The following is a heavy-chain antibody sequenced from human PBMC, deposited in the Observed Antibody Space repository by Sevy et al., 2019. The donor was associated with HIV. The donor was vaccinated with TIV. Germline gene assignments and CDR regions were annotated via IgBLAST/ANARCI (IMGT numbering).Heavy chain of an antibody. CDR3: TRPVLSNWFDP. Sequence: GGSLRLSCAASGFTFSGSAMHWVRQASGKGLEWVGRIRSKANSYATAYSASVKGRFTISRDDSKNTAYLQMNSLKTEDTAVYYCTRPVLSNWFDPWGQGNLVTVSS. D-gene: IGHD3-10*01. CDR2: IRSKANSYAT. CDR1: GFTFSGSA. J-gene: IGHJ5*02. V-gene: IGHV3-73*01.